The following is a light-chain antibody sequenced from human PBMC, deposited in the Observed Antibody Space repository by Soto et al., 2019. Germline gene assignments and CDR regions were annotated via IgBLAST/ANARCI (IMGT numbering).Light chain of an antibody. CDR2: GAS. CDR1: QSISNW. J-gene: IGKJ2*01. CDR3: HQYNSYSPT. Sequence: DIQMTQSPSTLSASVGDRVTITCRASQSISNWLAWYQQKPGEAPKLLIYGASNLESGVPSRFSGSGSATEFTLTLSSLEPDDFAAYYCHQYNSYSPTFGQGTKLEIK. V-gene: IGKV1-5*01.